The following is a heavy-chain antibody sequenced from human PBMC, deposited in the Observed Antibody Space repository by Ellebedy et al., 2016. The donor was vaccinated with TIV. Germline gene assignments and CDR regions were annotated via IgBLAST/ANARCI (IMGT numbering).Heavy chain of an antibody. CDR1: GCTFSKYA. D-gene: IGHD6-13*01. J-gene: IGHJ5*02. Sequence: AASVKVSCKASGCTFSKYAISWVRQAPGQGLEWMGGIIPMFGTANYAQKFQGRVTITADESTSTAYMALSSLSSEDTAVYYCARPFRYSSSWYGVWFDPWGQGTLVTVSS. CDR3: ARPFRYSSSWYGVWFDP. V-gene: IGHV1-69*13. CDR2: IIPMFGTA.